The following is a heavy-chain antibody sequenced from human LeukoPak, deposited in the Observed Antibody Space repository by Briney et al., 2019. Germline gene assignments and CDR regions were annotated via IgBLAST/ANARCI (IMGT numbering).Heavy chain of an antibody. CDR3: ARNRGHYDSSGYPVWVDY. Sequence: SVKVSCKASGGTFSSYAISWVRQAPGQGLEWMGGIIPIFGTANYAQKFQGRVTITADESTSTAYMELRSLRSDDTAVYYCARNRGHYDSSGYPVWVDYWGQGTLVTVSS. V-gene: IGHV1-69*13. CDR1: GGTFSSYA. J-gene: IGHJ4*02. CDR2: IIPIFGTA. D-gene: IGHD3-22*01.